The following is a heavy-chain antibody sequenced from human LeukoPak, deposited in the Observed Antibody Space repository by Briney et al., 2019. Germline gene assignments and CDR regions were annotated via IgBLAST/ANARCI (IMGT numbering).Heavy chain of an antibody. J-gene: IGHJ4*02. CDR1: GGSISSYY. CDR3: ARLRSGNFDS. Sequence: SETLSLTCTVSGGSISSYYWSWIRQPPGKGLELIGNIYYSGSTNYNPSLKSRVTISVDTSKNQFSLKLSSVTAADTAVYYRARLRSGNFDSWGQGTLVTVSS. V-gene: IGHV4-59*01. CDR2: IYYSGST. D-gene: IGHD1-26*01.